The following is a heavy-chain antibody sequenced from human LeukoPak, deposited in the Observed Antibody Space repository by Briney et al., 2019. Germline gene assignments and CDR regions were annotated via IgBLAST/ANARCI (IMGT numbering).Heavy chain of an antibody. CDR1: GFTFSSYA. Sequence: GRSLRLSCAASGFTFSSYAMHWVRQAPGKGLEWVAVISYDGSNKYYADSVKGRFTISRDNSKNTLYLQMNSLRAEDTAVYYCARGLHDSPNWLDPWGQGTLVTVSS. D-gene: IGHD3-22*01. CDR2: ISYDGSNK. CDR3: ARGLHDSPNWLDP. V-gene: IGHV3-30*01. J-gene: IGHJ5*02.